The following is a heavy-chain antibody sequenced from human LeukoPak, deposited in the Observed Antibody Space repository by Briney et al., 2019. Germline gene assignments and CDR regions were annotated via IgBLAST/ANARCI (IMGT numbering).Heavy chain of an antibody. J-gene: IGHJ4*02. Sequence: SETLSLTCTVAGGSISSYYWSWIRQPPGKGLEWIGYIYYSGSTNYNPSLKSRVTISVDTSKNQFSLKLSSVTAADTAVYYCARVESSWYIEKWGQGTLVTVSS. V-gene: IGHV4-59*01. CDR3: ARVESSWYIEK. D-gene: IGHD6-13*01. CDR1: GGSISSYY. CDR2: IYYSGST.